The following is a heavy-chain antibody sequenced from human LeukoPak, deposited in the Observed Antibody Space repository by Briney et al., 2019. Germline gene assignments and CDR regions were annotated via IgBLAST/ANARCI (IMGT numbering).Heavy chain of an antibody. J-gene: IGHJ4*02. Sequence: PGGFLRLSCAASGFTFSSYWMHWVRQAPGKGLEWVSRINSDGSSTTYADSVKGRFTISRDNAKNTLYLQMNSLRAEDTAVYYCARSYGDNREQDYWGQGTLVTVSS. CDR1: GFTFSSYW. CDR2: INSDGSST. V-gene: IGHV3-74*01. D-gene: IGHD4-23*01. CDR3: ARSYGDNREQDY.